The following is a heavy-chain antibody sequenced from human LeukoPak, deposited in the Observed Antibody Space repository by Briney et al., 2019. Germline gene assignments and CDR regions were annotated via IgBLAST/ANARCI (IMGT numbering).Heavy chain of an antibody. CDR2: IHTSGST. V-gene: IGHV4-4*07. CDR1: GGSISSYY. D-gene: IGHD6-19*01. Sequence: SETLSLTCTVSGGSISSYYWSWIRQPAGKGLEWIGRIHTSGSTNYNPSLKSRVTMSVDTSKNQSSLKLSSVAAADTAVYYCARATGGGAVAGFDYWGQGTLVTVSS. CDR3: ARATGGGAVAGFDY. J-gene: IGHJ4*02.